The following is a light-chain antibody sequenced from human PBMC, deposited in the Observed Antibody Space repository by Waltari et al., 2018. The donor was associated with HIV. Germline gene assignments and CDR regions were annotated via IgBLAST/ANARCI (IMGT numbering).Light chain of an antibody. CDR2: EGS. V-gene: IGLV2-23*01. Sequence: QSALTQPASVYGSPGQSIPISCTGTSSDVGSYNLSSWYQQHQGKAPKLMIYEGSKRPSGVSNRFSGSKSGNTASLTISGLQAEDEADYYCCSYAGRSNVVFGGGTKLTVL. J-gene: IGLJ2*01. CDR3: CSYAGRSNVV. CDR1: SSDVGSYNL.